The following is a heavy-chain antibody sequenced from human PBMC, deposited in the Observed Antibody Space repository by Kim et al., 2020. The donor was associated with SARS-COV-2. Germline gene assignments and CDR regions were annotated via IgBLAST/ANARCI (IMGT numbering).Heavy chain of an antibody. V-gene: IGHV1-69*13. D-gene: IGHD3-9*01. CDR2: IIPIFGTA. J-gene: IGHJ6*02. CDR1: GGTFSSYA. Sequence: SVKVSCKASGGTFSSYAISWVRQAPGQGLEWMGGIIPIFGTANYAQKFQGRVTITADESTSTAYMELSSLRSEDTAVYYCASHEDIRYYYYGMDVWGQGTTVTVSS. CDR3: ASHEDIRYYYYGMDV.